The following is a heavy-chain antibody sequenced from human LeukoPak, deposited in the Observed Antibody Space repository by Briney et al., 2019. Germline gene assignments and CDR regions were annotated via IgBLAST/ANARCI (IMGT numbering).Heavy chain of an antibody. J-gene: IGHJ4*02. CDR2: ISWNSGSI. Sequence: GGSLGLSCAASGFTFDDYAMHWVRQAPGKGLEWVSGISWNSGSIGYADSVKGRFTISRDNAKNSLYLQMNSLRAEDTALYYCAKDISLDGSEYYFDYWGQGTLVTVSS. D-gene: IGHD5-24*01. V-gene: IGHV3-9*01. CDR3: AKDISLDGSEYYFDY. CDR1: GFTFDDYA.